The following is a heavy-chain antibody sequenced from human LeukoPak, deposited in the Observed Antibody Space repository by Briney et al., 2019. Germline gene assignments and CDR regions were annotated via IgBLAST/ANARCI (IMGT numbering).Heavy chain of an antibody. CDR3: ATRGKRALRPYYMDV. J-gene: IGHJ6*03. D-gene: IGHD1-1*01. CDR2: INHSGST. Sequence: SETLSLTCAVYGGSFSGYYWSWIRQPPGKRLEWIGEINHSGSTNYNPSLKSRVTISVDTSKNQFSLKLSSVTAADTAVYYCATRGKRALRPYYMDVWGKGTTVTVSS. V-gene: IGHV4-34*01. CDR1: GGSFSGYY.